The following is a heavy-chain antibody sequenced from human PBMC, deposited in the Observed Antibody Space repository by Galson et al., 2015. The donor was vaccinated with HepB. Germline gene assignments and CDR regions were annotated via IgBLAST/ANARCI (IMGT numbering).Heavy chain of an antibody. CDR1: GFTFSSYS. CDR3: AREQYSANWFDP. J-gene: IGHJ5*02. D-gene: IGHD6-6*01. Sequence: SLRLSCAASGFTFSSYSMNWVRQAPGKGLEWVSSISSSSSYIYYADSVKGRFTISRDNAKNSLYLQMNSLRAEDTAVYYCAREQYSANWFDPWGQGTLVTVSS. V-gene: IGHV3-21*01. CDR2: ISSSSSYI.